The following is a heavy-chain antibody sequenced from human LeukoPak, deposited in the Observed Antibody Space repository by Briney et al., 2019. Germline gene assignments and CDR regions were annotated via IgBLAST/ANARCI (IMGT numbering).Heavy chain of an antibody. CDR2: ITGSGGNT. CDR3: AKGYGSGSLDYSDF. V-gene: IGHV3-23*01. J-gene: IGHJ4*02. D-gene: IGHD3-10*01. Sequence: GGSLRLSCAASGFTFNTYSMNWVRQAPGKGLEWVSVITGSGGNTYHADSVKGRFTISRDNSKNTLYLQMDSLRTEDTAVYYCAKGYGSGSLDYSDFWGQGTLVTVSS. CDR1: GFTFNTYS.